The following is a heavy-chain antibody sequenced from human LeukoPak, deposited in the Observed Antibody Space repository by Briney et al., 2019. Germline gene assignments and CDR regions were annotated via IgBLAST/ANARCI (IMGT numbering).Heavy chain of an antibody. V-gene: IGHV3-64D*09. D-gene: IGHD3-10*01. Sequence: GGSLRLSCSASGFTFSNYPMHWVRQAPGKGLEYVSAMNTNGDNTYYADSVKGRFTISRDNSKHTLYLQMSSLRAEDTAVYHCVKKRSAGSGSYYDYWGQGTLVTVSS. CDR3: VKKRSAGSGSYYDY. CDR2: MNTNGDNT. CDR1: GFTFSNYP. J-gene: IGHJ4*02.